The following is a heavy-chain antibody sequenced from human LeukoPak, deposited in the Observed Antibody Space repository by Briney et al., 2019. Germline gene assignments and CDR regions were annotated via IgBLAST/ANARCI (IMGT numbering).Heavy chain of an antibody. CDR1: GGSFRGYY. D-gene: IGHD5-24*01. CDR3: ARAHPRRDLGGAFDI. V-gene: IGHV4-34*01. CDR2: INHSGST. J-gene: IGHJ3*02. Sequence: TSETLSLTCAVYGGSFRGYYWSWIRQPPGKGLEGIGEINHSGSTNYNPSLKSRVTISVDTSKNQFSLKLSSVTAADTAVYYCARAHPRRDLGGAFDIWGQGTMVTVSS.